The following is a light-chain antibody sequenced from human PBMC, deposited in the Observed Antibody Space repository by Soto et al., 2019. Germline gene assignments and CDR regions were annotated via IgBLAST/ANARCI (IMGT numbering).Light chain of an antibody. V-gene: IGLV3-1*01. CDR1: KLGDKF. J-gene: IGLJ2*01. CDR3: QAWDSNTAS. CDR2: QDT. Sequence: SYELTQPPSVSVSPGQTASITCSADKLGDKFAFWYQQKPGQSPVLVIYQDTKRPSGIPERFSGSNSGNTATLTISGTQALDEADYYCQAWDSNTASFGGGTKVTVL.